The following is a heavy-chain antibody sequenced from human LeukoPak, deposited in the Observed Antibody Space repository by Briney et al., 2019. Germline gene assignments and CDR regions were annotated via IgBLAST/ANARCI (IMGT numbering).Heavy chain of an antibody. CDR1: GYSFASYW. J-gene: IGHJ4*02. V-gene: IGHV5-10-1*01. Sequence: GESLKISCKGSGYSFASYWIAWVRQMAGKGLEWMGRIDPSDSYTYYSPSFQGHVTISADKSISTAYLQWSSLKAWDTAMYYCARSPLAGDHDYWGQGTLITVSS. CDR3: ARSPLAGDHDY. CDR2: IDPSDSYT. D-gene: IGHD2-21*02.